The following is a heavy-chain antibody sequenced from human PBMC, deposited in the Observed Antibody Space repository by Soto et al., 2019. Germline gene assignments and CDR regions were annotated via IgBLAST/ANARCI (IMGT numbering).Heavy chain of an antibody. CDR3: ARESHDILTGPPWVWYFDL. V-gene: IGHV4-34*01. CDR1: XGSFSGYX. J-gene: IGHJ2*01. D-gene: IGHD3-9*01. Sequence: QVQLQQXGAGPLRPLETLSLTCGXXXGSFSGYXXXXXXXXXXXXLEWIGEINDRGSINYNPSLKSRVSISVDTSKNHYSLNLRSVTAADTAVYYCARESHDILTGPPWVWYFDLWGRGTLVTVSS. CDR2: INDRGSI.